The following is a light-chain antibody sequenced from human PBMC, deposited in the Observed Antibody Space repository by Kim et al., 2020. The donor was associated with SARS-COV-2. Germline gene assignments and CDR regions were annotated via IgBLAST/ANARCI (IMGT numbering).Light chain of an antibody. J-gene: IGKJ5*01. V-gene: IGKV1-33*01. CDR3: QQFNRLPLT. Sequence: DIQMTQSPSSLSASIGDTVTITCQASEDINNYLNWYQFKPGKAPRLLIHDVDYLEGGVPSRFSGTGSGTQYTLTIRGLQPDDFATYVCQQFNRLPLTFALGTRLEIK. CDR2: DVD. CDR1: EDINNY.